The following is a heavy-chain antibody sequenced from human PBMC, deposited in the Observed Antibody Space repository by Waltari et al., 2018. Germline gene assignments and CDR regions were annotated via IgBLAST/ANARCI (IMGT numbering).Heavy chain of an antibody. D-gene: IGHD2-15*01. CDR1: GGPISSSNW. J-gene: IGHJ3*02. V-gene: IGHV4-4*02. Sequence: VQLQESGPGLVKRSGTLSVTCAVDGGPISSSNWWSWVLQPLGKGLEWGGEIYHGGSTSCIPSLKGRVTISVAKSKNQVSLKLSYATAAATAVYYCAGSGGVATGGGAFDIWGQGTMVTVSS. CDR3: AGSGGVATGGGAFDI. CDR2: IYHGGST.